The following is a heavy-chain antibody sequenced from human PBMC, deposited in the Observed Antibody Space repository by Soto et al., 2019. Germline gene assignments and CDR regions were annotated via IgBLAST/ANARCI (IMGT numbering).Heavy chain of an antibody. V-gene: IGHV3-23*01. J-gene: IGHJ4*02. CDR3: AKVNFRGELQHEHYFDY. Sequence: EAQLLESGGGLTQPGGSLRLSCSASGFTFVTYAISWVRQAPGKGLEWVASISASGATPDYADSVKGRFTISRDASKNMVHLQMNNVRVEDTALYYCAKVNFRGELQHEHYFDYWGQGTLVTVSS. CDR1: GFTFVTYA. D-gene: IGHD1-26*01. CDR2: ISASGATP.